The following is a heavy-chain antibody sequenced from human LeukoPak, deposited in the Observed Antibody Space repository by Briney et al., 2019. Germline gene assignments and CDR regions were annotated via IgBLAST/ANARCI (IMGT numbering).Heavy chain of an antibody. CDR1: GGSISSYY. CDR3: ARGYYYDSSGYLDAFDI. D-gene: IGHD3-22*01. Sequence: SETLSLTCTVSGGSISSYYWSWLRQPPGKGLEWIGYIYYSGSTNHNPSLKSRVTISVDTSKNQFSLKLTSVTAADTAVYYCARGYYYDSSGYLDAFDIWGQGTMVTVSS. J-gene: IGHJ3*02. V-gene: IGHV4-59*01. CDR2: IYYSGST.